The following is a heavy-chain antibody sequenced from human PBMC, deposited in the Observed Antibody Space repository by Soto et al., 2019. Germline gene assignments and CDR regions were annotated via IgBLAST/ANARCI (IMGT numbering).Heavy chain of an antibody. CDR2: ISGSGGST. CDR1: GFTFSSYA. J-gene: IGHJ4*02. Sequence: EVQLLESGGGLVQPGGSLRLSCAASGFTFSSYAMSWVRQAPGKGLEWVSAISGSGGSTYYADSVKGRFTISRDNSKNTLYLQMNSLRAEDTAVYYCAKDRRQVGAIWGYFDYWGQGTLVTVSS. D-gene: IGHD1-26*01. V-gene: IGHV3-23*01. CDR3: AKDRRQVGAIWGYFDY.